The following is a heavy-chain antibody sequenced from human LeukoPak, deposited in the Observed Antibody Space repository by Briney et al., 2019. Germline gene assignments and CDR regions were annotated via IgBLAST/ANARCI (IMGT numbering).Heavy chain of an antibody. CDR2: FSYSGST. D-gene: IGHD1-26*01. Sequence: SETLSLTCTVSGGSVSSRSYSWNWFRQPPGKGLEWIGTFSYSGSTYYHPSLKSRVTVSKDTSKNQFSLKLNSVTAADTAVYYCAANSGSYVDYWGQGTLVTVSS. J-gene: IGHJ4*02. V-gene: IGHV4-39*01. CDR1: GGSVSSRSYS. CDR3: AANSGSYVDY.